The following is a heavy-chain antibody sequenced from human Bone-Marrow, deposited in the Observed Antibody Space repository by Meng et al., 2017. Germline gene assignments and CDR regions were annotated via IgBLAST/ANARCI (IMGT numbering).Heavy chain of an antibody. V-gene: IGHV3-73*01. CDR3: TIYKSGHI. CDR2: IGTEVNSYAT. D-gene: IGHD1-14*01. CDR1: DFTFRGSD. Sequence: EVEAVGCGGGLGKPGGFLSLSCAASDFTFRGSDVHWVRQASGKGLEWVGRIGTEVNSYATEYAASVRGRFTISRDDSRNTAFLQMNSLKTEDTALYYCTIYKSGHIWGQGTMVTVSS. J-gene: IGHJ3*02.